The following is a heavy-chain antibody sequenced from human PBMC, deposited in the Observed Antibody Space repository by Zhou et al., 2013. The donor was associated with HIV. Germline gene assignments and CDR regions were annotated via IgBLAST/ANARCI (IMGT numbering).Heavy chain of an antibody. V-gene: IGHV1-69*14. CDR2: IIPIFGTA. CDR1: GGTFSRYA. Sequence: QVQLVHSGAEVKKPGSSVKVSCKASGGTFSRYALRWVRQAPGQGLEWMGGIIPIFGTANYAQKFLDRVTMTWDTSTSTVYMELSSLNSEDTAVYYCARDPLRKAVPGDSVSGVGALLDSWGQGTLVTVSS. J-gene: IGHJ4*02. D-gene: IGHD6-19*01. CDR3: ARDPLRKAVPGDSVSGVGALLDS.